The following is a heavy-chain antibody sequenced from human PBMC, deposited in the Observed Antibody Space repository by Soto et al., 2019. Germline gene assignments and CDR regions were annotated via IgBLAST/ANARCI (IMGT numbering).Heavy chain of an antibody. Sequence: GGSLRLSCSASGISVNNNYMTWVRQAPGRRPEWVAVIYTRGTTHYADFATGRFTFSRDNSKNTLYLQMDSLRPEDTAVYYCAKLWGYYFESWGPGTLVTVSS. J-gene: IGHJ4*02. V-gene: IGHV3-53*01. D-gene: IGHD2-21*01. CDR1: GISVNNNY. CDR3: AKLWGYYFES. CDR2: IYTRGTT.